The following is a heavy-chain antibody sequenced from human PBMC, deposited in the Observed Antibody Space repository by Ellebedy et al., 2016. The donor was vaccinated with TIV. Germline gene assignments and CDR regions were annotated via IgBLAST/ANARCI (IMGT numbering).Heavy chain of an antibody. CDR3: AREGTGNLLYYYYGMDV. J-gene: IGHJ6*02. Sequence: ASVKVSCXASGYTFTSYAMNWVRQAPGQGLEWMGWINTNTGNPTYAQGFTGRFVFSLDTSVSTAYLQICSLKAEDTAVYYCAREGTGNLLYYYYGMDVWGQGTTVTVSS. CDR2: INTNTGNP. CDR1: GYTFTSYA. D-gene: IGHD4-23*01. V-gene: IGHV7-4-1*01.